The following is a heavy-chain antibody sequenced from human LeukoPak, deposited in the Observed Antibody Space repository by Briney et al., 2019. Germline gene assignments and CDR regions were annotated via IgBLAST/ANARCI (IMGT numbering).Heavy chain of an antibody. V-gene: IGHV4-39*01. D-gene: IGHD3-10*01. CDR3: ARRIRTMVRGVTTFDY. CDR1: GGSIYSTNYY. CDR2: IYYLGSP. Sequence: SETLSLTCIVSGGSIYSTNYYWGWIRQPPGKGLEWIGTIYYLGSPYYNPSLKSRLTISMDTSKNQFSLKLSSVTAADTAVYYCARRIRTMVRGVTTFDYWGQGTLVTVSS. J-gene: IGHJ4*02.